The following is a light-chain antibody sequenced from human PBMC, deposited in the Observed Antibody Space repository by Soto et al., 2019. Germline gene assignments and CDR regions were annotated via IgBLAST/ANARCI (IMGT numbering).Light chain of an antibody. V-gene: IGKV3-15*01. J-gene: IGKJ1*01. CDR3: QQYTNWPWT. CDR2: GAS. CDR1: QSVSSSY. Sequence: EIVLTQSPGTLSLSPGERATLSCRASQSVSSSYLAWYQQKPGQTPRLLIYGASTRATGIPDRFSGSGSGTEFTLTISSLQSEDFADYYCQQYTNWPWTFGRGTKVDIK.